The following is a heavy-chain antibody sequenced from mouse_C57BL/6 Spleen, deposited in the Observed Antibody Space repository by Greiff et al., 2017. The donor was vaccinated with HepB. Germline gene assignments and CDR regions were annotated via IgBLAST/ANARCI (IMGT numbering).Heavy chain of an antibody. CDR3: ARSYNSGSSSFAY. Sequence: QVQLQQSGPELVKPGASVKLSCKASGYTFTSYDINWVKQRPGQGLEWIGWIYPRDGSTKYNEKFKGKATLTVDTSSSTAYMELNSLTSEDSAVYCCARSYNSGSSSFAYWGQGTLVTVSA. D-gene: IGHD1-1*01. V-gene: IGHV1-85*01. J-gene: IGHJ3*01. CDR2: IYPRDGST. CDR1: GYTFTSYD.